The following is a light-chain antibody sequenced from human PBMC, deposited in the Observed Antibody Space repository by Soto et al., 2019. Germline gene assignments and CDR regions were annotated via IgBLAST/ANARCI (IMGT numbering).Light chain of an antibody. Sequence: QFALTQPASESGSPRQSITISCTGTSSDIGGYNLVSWYQQHPGKAPKLIIYEGSKRPSGVSNRFSGSKSGSTASLTISGLQAEDEADYYCSSYTSSSSSVIFGGGTQLTVL. CDR1: SSDIGGYNL. V-gene: IGLV2-23*01. CDR3: SSYTSSSSSVI. J-gene: IGLJ2*01. CDR2: EGS.